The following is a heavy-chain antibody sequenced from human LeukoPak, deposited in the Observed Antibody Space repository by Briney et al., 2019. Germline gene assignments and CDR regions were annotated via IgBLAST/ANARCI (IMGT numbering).Heavy chain of an antibody. J-gene: IGHJ4*02. CDR1: GFTFSSYW. V-gene: IGHV3-74*01. Sequence: PGGSLILPCAASGFTFSSYWMHWVRQAPGKGLVWVSRIKNDGSSTNYADSVKGRFTISRDNAKNTLYLQMNSLRAEDTAVYYCASFCSSSSCALDFWGQGTLVTVSS. CDR2: IKNDGSST. CDR3: ASFCSSSSCALDF. D-gene: IGHD2-2*01.